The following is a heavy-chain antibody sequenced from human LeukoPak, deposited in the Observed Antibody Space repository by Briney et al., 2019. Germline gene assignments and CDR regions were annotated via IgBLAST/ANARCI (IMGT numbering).Heavy chain of an antibody. D-gene: IGHD2-21*01. CDR1: GGTFSSYA. J-gene: IGHJ5*02. V-gene: IGHV1-69*04. CDR2: IIPILGIA. CDR3: ARGWLEANILAWFDP. Sequence: SVKVSCKASGGTFSSYAISWVRQAPGQGLEWMGRIIPILGIANYAQKFQGRVTITADKSTSTAYMELSSLRSDDTAVYYCARGWLEANILAWFDPWGQGTLVTVSS.